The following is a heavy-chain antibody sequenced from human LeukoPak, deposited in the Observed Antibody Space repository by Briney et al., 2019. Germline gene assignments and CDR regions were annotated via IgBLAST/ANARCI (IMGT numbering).Heavy chain of an antibody. J-gene: IGHJ6*04. CDR2: INKDGGGI. D-gene: IGHD1/OR15-1a*01. CDR1: GFPFSNSW. V-gene: IGHV3-7*03. CDR3: AGGNSMDV. Sequence: GGSLRLSCAVSGFPFSNSWMYWVRQAPGKGLERVANINKDGGGISYVDSVKGRFIISRDNARNSLYLQMNSLRVEDTAVYFCAGGNSMDVWGKGTAVTVSS.